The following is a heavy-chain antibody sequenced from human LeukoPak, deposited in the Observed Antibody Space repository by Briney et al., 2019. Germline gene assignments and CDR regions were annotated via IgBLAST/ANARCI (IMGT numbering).Heavy chain of an antibody. D-gene: IGHD5-12*01. Sequence: PGRSLRLSCAASGFTFSSYAMHWVRQAPGKGLEWVAVISYDGSNKYYADSVKGRFTISRGNSKNTLYLQMNSLRAEDTAVYYCARQGRYSGYDYYLGSYYFDYWGQGTLVTVSS. CDR1: GFTFSSYA. V-gene: IGHV3-30*04. J-gene: IGHJ4*02. CDR2: ISYDGSNK. CDR3: ARQGRYSGYDYYLGSYYFDY.